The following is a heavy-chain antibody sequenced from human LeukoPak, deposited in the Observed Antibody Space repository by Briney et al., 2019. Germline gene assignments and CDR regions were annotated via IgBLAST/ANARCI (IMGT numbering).Heavy chain of an antibody. J-gene: IGHJ6*02. CDR1: GYTFTGSY. D-gene: IGHD1-26*01. V-gene: IGHV1-2*02. Sequence: ASVKVSCKASGYTFTGSYMHWVRQAPGQGRGWMGWINPNSGGTNYAQKFQGRVTMTRDTSISTAYMELSMLRSDDTAAYYCACPIVGATSYYYYGMDVWGQGTTVTVSS. CDR3: ACPIVGATSYYYYGMDV. CDR2: INPNSGGT.